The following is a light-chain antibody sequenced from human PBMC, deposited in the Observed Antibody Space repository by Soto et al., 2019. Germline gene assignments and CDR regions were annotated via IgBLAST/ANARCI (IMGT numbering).Light chain of an antibody. V-gene: IGKV3-20*01. CDR2: GAS. CDR3: QQYGSSPLT. J-gene: IGKJ4*01. CDR1: QSVANY. Sequence: EIVWTQSPGTLSLSPGGGTTLSCRASQSVANYIAWYQQKHGQAPRLLIYGASSRATGIPDRFSGSGSGTDLTITISRLEPEDFEVYYCQQYGSSPLTFGGGTKVDIK.